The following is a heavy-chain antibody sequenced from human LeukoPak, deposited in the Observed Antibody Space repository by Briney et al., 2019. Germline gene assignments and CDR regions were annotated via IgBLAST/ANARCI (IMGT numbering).Heavy chain of an antibody. D-gene: IGHD4-17*01. Sequence: TLSLTCTVSDDSITIYYWSWIRQPPGKALEWLALIYWDDDKRYSPSLKSRLTITKDTSKNQVVLTMTNMDPVDTATYYCAHSSSHGDYVVPPPTLDYWGQGTLVTVSS. CDR2: IYWDDDK. J-gene: IGHJ4*02. CDR3: AHSSSHGDYVVPPPTLDY. CDR1: DDSITIYYW. V-gene: IGHV2-5*08.